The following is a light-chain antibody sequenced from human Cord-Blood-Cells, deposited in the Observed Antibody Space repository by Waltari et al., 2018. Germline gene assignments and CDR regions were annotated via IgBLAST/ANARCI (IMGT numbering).Light chain of an antibody. J-gene: IGLJ3*02. CDR2: GNS. Sequence: QSVLPPPPSVSGPPRQRVTIPCPGSSSNIGAAYDVPWYPQLPGTAPKLLIYGNSNRPSGVPDRFSGSKSGTSASLAITGLQAEDEADYYCQSYDSSLSGSVFGGGTKLTVL. V-gene: IGLV1-40*01. CDR1: SSNIGAAYD. CDR3: QSYDSSLSGSV.